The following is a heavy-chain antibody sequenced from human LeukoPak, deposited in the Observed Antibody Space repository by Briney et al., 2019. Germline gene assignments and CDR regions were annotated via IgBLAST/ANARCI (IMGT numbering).Heavy chain of an antibody. V-gene: IGHV1-8*01. CDR2: MNPNSGNT. J-gene: IGHJ5*02. D-gene: IGHD5-12*01. Sequence: ASVKVSCKASGYTFTSYDINWVRQATGQGLEWMVWMNPNSGNTGYAQKFKGRVTMTRDTSISTAYMELSSLRSEDTAVYYCAKAGIVATMNADWFDPWGQGTLVTVSA. CDR3: AKAGIVATMNADWFDP. CDR1: GYTFTSYD.